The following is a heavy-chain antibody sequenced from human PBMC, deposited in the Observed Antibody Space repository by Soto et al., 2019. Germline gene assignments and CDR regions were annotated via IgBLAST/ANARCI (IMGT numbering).Heavy chain of an antibody. Sequence: ASVKVSCKVSGYTLTELSMHWVRQAPGKGLEWMGGFDPEDGETIYAQKFQGRVTMTEDTSTDTAYMELSSLRSEDTAVYYCATDRCSGGSCYPYFDYWGQGTLVTVSS. V-gene: IGHV1-24*01. CDR3: ATDRCSGGSCYPYFDY. CDR2: FDPEDGET. CDR1: GYTLTELS. D-gene: IGHD2-15*01. J-gene: IGHJ4*02.